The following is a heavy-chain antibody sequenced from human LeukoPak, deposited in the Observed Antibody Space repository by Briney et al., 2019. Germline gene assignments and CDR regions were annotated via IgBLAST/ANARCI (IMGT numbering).Heavy chain of an antibody. D-gene: IGHD6-13*01. CDR1: GGSISSGGYY. V-gene: IGHV4-31*03. CDR3: ARGRYSRPYYFDY. CDR2: IYYSGST. Sequence: SQTLSLTCTVSGGSISSGGYYWSWIRQHPGKGLEWIGYIYYSGSTYYNPSLKSRVTISVDTSKNQFSLKLSSVTAADTAVYYYARGRYSRPYYFDYWGQGTLVTVSS. J-gene: IGHJ4*02.